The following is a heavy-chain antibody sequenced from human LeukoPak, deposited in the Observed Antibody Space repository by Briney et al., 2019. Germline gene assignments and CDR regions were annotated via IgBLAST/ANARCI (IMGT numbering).Heavy chain of an antibody. CDR2: IIPIFGTA. V-gene: IGHV1-69*05. CDR3: ARAYGSGSYYFWFDP. D-gene: IGHD3-10*01. CDR1: GGTFSSYA. Sequence: ASVKVSCKASGGTFSSYAISWVRQAPGQGLDWMGRIIPIFGTANYAQKFQVRVTITTYESTSTAYMALSSLRSEDTAVYYCARAYGSGSYYFWFDPWGQGTLVTVSS. J-gene: IGHJ5*02.